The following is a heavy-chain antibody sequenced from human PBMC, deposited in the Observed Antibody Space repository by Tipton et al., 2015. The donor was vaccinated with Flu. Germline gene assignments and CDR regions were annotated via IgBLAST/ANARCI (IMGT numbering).Heavy chain of an antibody. Sequence: TLSLTCTVSGGSISSYYWSWIRQPAGKGLEWIGRIYTSGSTNYNPSLKSRVTMSVDTSKNQFSLKLSSVTAADTAVYYCAREYGIVYYDFWSGYYPFDYWGQGTLVTVSS. V-gene: IGHV4-4*07. CDR3: AREYGIVYYDFWSGYYPFDY. J-gene: IGHJ4*02. CDR1: GGSISSYY. D-gene: IGHD3-3*01. CDR2: IYTSGST.